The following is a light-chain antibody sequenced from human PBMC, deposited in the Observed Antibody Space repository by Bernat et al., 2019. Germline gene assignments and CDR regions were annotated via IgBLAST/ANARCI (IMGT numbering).Light chain of an antibody. J-gene: IGLJ3*02. CDR3: SAWDPGLSGWV. V-gene: IGLV10-54*01. CDR2: RNN. CDR1: SNNVGNQG. Sequence: QAGLTQPPSVSKDLRQTATLTCTGNSNNVGNQGAAWLQQHQGHPPKLLSYRNNNRPSGISERLSASRSGNTASLTITGLQPEDEADYYCSAWDPGLSGWVFGGGTKLTVL.